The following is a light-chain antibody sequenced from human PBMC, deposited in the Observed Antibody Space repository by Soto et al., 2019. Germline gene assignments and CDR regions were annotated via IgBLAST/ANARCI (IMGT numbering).Light chain of an antibody. Sequence: DFQMTHSPSSLSASVLYRVTITFRASLIISKYINLYKQSPGKAPNLLIYDASSLQSGVPSRFSGSGSGSDFTLTISSLQPEDFATYYCQKSSITPRTFGQGTKVDIK. J-gene: IGKJ1*01. CDR2: DAS. CDR1: LIISKY. CDR3: QKSSITPRT. V-gene: IGKV1-39*01.